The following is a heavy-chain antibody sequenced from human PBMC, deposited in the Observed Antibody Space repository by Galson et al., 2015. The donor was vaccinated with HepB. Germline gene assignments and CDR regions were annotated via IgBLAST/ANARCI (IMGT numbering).Heavy chain of an antibody. CDR1: GFTFSSYW. D-gene: IGHD3-16*01. CDR3: AREELATRWKSYGTYYYFYYMDV. Sequence: SLRLSCASSGFTFSSYWMTWVRQAPGRGLEWVANIKEDGSESFYVDSVEGRFAISRDNAKSSLYLQMNNLRADDTAVYYCAREELATRWKSYGTYYYFYYMDVRGQGITVTVSS. CDR2: IKEDGSES. J-gene: IGHJ6*02. V-gene: IGHV3-7*01.